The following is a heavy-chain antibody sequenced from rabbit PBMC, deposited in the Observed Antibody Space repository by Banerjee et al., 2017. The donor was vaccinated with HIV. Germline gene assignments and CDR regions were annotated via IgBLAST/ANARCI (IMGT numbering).Heavy chain of an antibody. CDR1: GIDFSSSYW. CDR2: IYAGSSGST. D-gene: IGHD4-1*01. V-gene: IGHV1S45*01. CDR3: ARDLAGVIGWNFNL. Sequence: QEQLEESGGDLVKPEGSLTLTCKASGIDFSSSYWICWVRQAPGKGLEWIACIYAGSSGSTQYANWAKGRFTISKTSSTTVTLQMTSLTAADTATYFCARDLAGVIGWNFNLWGPGTLVTVS. J-gene: IGHJ4*01.